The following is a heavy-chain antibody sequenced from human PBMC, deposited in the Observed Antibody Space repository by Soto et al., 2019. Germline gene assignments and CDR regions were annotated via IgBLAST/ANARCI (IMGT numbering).Heavy chain of an antibody. Sequence: GGSLRLSCAASGFTFSSYAMHWVRQAPGKGLEWVAVISYDGSNKYYADSVKGRFTISRDNSKNTLYLQMNSLRAEDTAVYYCARDGRYYFDYWGQGTLVTVSS. J-gene: IGHJ4*02. CDR3: ARDGRYYFDY. CDR2: ISYDGSNK. V-gene: IGHV3-30-3*01. CDR1: GFTFSSYA.